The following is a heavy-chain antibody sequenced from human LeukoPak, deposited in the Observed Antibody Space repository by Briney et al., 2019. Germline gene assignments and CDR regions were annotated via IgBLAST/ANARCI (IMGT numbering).Heavy chain of an antibody. Sequence: ASVKVSCKASGYTFTSYGISWVRQAPGQGLEWMGWISAYNGNTNYAQKLQGRVTMTTDTSTSTAYMELRSLRSDDTAVYYCARVQASPYGDYVGFDYWGQGTLVTVSS. CDR3: ARVQASPYGDYVGFDY. V-gene: IGHV1-18*01. CDR1: GYTFTSYG. J-gene: IGHJ4*02. D-gene: IGHD4-17*01. CDR2: ISAYNGNT.